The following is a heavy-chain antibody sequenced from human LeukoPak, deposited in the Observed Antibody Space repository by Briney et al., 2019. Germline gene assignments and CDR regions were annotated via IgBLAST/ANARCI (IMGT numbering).Heavy chain of an antibody. J-gene: IGHJ6*03. CDR2: IWYDGSNK. V-gene: IGHV3-33*01. Sequence: GGSLRLSCAASGFTFSSYVMHWVRQAPGKGLEWVAVIWYDGSNKYYADSVKGRFTISRDNSKNTLYLQMNSLRAEDTAVYYCARVGYSSSFGMGADYYYYYMDVWGKGTTVTVSS. CDR3: ARVGYSSSFGMGADYYYYYMDV. D-gene: IGHD6-13*01. CDR1: GFTFSSYV.